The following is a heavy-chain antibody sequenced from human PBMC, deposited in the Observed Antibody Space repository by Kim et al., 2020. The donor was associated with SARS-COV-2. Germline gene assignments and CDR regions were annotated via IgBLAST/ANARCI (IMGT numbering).Heavy chain of an antibody. CDR3: AGTTTVTTGDYYYDGMDV. Sequence: KSRVTISVDTSKNQFSLKLSSVTAADTAVYYCAGTTTVTTGDYYYDGMDVWGQGTTVTVSS. V-gene: IGHV4-30-2*04. D-gene: IGHD4-17*01. J-gene: IGHJ6*02.